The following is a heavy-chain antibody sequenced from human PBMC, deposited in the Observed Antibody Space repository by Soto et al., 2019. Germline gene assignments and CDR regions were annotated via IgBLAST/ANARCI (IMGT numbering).Heavy chain of an antibody. CDR3: ASIYNWNYDVSPNYYGMDV. J-gene: IGHJ6*02. V-gene: IGHV3-30*03. CDR2: INTKSDGSNK. Sequence: GGSLRLSCAASGFSFAYAQMHWVRQAPGKGLEWLGLINTKSDGSNKYYADSVKGRFTISRDNSKNTLYLQMNSLRAEDTAVYYCASIYNWNYDVSPNYYGMDVWGQGTTVTVSS. D-gene: IGHD1-7*01. CDR1: GFSFAYAQ.